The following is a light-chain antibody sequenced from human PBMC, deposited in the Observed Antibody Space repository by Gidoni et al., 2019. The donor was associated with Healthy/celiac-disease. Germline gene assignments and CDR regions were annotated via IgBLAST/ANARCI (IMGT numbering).Light chain of an antibody. J-gene: IGLJ2*01. CDR3: QSYDSSLSGSDVV. V-gene: IGLV1-40*01. CDR2: GYR. Sequence: QSVLTQPPSVSGATGQRVTISCTGSSSNIGAGYDVHWYQQLPGPAPNTLIYGYRHRPSGVSDRFSGSKSGTSASLAITGLQAEDEADYDCQSYDSSLSGSDVVFGGGTKLTVL. CDR1: SSNIGAGYD.